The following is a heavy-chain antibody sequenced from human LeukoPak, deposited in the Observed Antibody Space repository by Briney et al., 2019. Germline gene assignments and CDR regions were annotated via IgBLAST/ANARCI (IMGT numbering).Heavy chain of an antibody. CDR2: ISWNSGRI. Sequence: GGPLRLSCAASGVTFDDYGMHWIRQAPGKGLEWVSGISWNSGRIGYADSVKGRFTISRDNAENSLYLQMNSLRAEDMALYYCAKDTQADYYDSSGYTDYWGQGTLVTVSS. J-gene: IGHJ4*02. CDR3: AKDTQADYYDSSGYTDY. D-gene: IGHD3-22*01. V-gene: IGHV3-9*03. CDR1: GVTFDDYG.